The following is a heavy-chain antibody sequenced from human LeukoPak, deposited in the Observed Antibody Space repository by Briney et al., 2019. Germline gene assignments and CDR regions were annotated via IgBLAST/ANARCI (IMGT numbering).Heavy chain of an antibody. V-gene: IGHV3-11*06. CDR2: ISSGSSDT. J-gene: IGHJ4*02. CDR1: GFTFSGYY. D-gene: IGHD5-24*01. CDR3: ARGARTIHLGDDY. Sequence: GGSLRLSCAASGFTFSGYYMSWIRQAPGKGLEWLSYISSGSSDTNYADSVKGRFTISRDNAKNSLYLQMNSLRAEDTAVYYCARGARTIHLGDDYWGQGTLVTVSS.